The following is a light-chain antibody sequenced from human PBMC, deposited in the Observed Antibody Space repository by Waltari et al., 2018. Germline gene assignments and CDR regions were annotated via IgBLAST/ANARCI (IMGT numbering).Light chain of an antibody. J-gene: IGKJ4*01. Sequence: DIQLTQSPPSLSASVGDRVTITCRASQRISMFLNWYQQKPGKAPNLLIYAASSLQSGVPSRFSGSGSGTDFTLTISSLQPEDFATYYCQQSYSTASFGGGTKVEIK. CDR2: AAS. CDR3: QQSYSTAS. CDR1: QRISMF. V-gene: IGKV1-39*01.